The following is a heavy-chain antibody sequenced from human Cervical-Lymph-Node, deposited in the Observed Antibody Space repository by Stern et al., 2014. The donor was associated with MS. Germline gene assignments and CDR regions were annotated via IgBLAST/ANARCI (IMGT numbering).Heavy chain of an antibody. V-gene: IGHV4-59*08. Sequence: VQLVESGPGLVKPSETLSLTCTVSGGSISSYYWSWIRQPPGKGLEWIGYIYYSGSTNYNPSLKSRVTISVDTSKNPFALTLPSGPAADTAVYYCASRGIGYCSGGSCYSGDYWGQGTLVTVSS. CDR1: GGSISSYY. D-gene: IGHD2-15*01. CDR2: IYYSGST. J-gene: IGHJ4*02. CDR3: ASRGIGYCSGGSCYSGDY.